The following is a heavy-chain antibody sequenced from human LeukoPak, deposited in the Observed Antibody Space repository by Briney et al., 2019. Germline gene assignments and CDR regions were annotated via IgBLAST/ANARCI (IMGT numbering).Heavy chain of an antibody. Sequence: GGSLRLSCAASGFTFSEYSMNWVRQAPGKGLEWVSSISSGGHYIYYADSVKGRFTISRDNAKNSLYLQMNSLRAEDTAVYYCARDRKVTSDYYYYYGMDVWGQGTTVTVSS. V-gene: IGHV3-21*01. CDR2: ISSGGHYI. D-gene: IGHD2-21*02. CDR3: ARDRKVTSDYYYYYGMDV. CDR1: GFTFSEYS. J-gene: IGHJ6*02.